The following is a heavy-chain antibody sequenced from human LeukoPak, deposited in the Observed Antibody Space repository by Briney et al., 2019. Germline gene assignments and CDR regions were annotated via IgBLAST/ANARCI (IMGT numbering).Heavy chain of an antibody. CDR1: GGSISSGDFP. Sequence: PSETLSLTCAVSGGSISSGDFPWSWIRQPPGKGLEWIGYIFHTGHASYDPSLKSRVTISVDMSKNQLSLRLTSVTAADTAVYYCARGFYGAGSHFDYWGQGTLVTVSS. J-gene: IGHJ4*02. D-gene: IGHD3-10*01. V-gene: IGHV4-30-2*01. CDR2: IFHTGHA. CDR3: ARGFYGAGSHFDY.